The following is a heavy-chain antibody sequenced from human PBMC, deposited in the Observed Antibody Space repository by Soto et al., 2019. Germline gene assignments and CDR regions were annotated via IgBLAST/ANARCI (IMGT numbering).Heavy chain of an antibody. CDR3: ARMDYYDTSGYRIDY. Sequence: GGSLRLSCAVSGFTFSSYWMHWVRQAPGKGLVWVSRINSDGSSTGYADSVKGRFTISRDNAKNTLHLQMNNLRAEDTAVYYCARMDYYDTSGYRIDYWGQGTLVTVSS. CDR2: INSDGSST. D-gene: IGHD3-22*01. V-gene: IGHV3-74*01. CDR1: GFTFSSYW. J-gene: IGHJ4*02.